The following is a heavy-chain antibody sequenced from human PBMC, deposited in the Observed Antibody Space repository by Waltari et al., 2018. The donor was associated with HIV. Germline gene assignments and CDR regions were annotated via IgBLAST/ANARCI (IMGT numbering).Heavy chain of an antibody. Sequence: QLQLQESGPGLVKPSETLSLTCTVSGGSISSSSYYWGWIRQPPGKGLEWIGSIYYSGGTYYSPSLKSRVTISVDTSKNQCSLKLSSVTAADTAVYYCARHLKVTHYYFGGDGRDYWGQGTLVTVSS. V-gene: IGHV4-39*01. J-gene: IGHJ4*02. CDR1: GGSISSSSYY. CDR2: IYYSGGT. CDR3: ARHLKVTHYYFGGDGRDY. D-gene: IGHD3-16*01.